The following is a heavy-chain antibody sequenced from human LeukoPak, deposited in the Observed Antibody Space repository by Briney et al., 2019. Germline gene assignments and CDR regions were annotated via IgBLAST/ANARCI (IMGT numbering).Heavy chain of an antibody. CDR1: GFTFSSYA. J-gene: IGHJ4*02. CDR2: ISYDGSNK. D-gene: IGHD6-19*01. Sequence: PEGSLRLSCAASGFTFSSYAMHWVRQAPGKGLEWVAVISYDGSNKYYADSVKGRFTISRDNSKNTLYLQMNSLRAEDTAVYYCARDRDSSGWYDYWGQGTLVTVSS. CDR3: ARDRDSSGWYDY. V-gene: IGHV3-30*04.